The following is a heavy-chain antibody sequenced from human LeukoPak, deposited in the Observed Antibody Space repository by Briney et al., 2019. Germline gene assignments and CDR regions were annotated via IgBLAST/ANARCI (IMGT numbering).Heavy chain of an antibody. CDR2: IHDTGST. V-gene: IGHV4-59*11. D-gene: IGHD2-2*01. J-gene: IGHJ4*02. CDR1: GGSLSSHY. CDR3: ARFSPGCSTSSCYLTY. Sequence: PSETLSLTCSVSGGSLSSHYWSWIRQPPGKGLELIGHIHDTGSTFYNHSLRGRVTISLDTSNNQFSLKLTSMPAADTTVYYDARFSPGCSTSSCYLTYWGQGTLVTVS.